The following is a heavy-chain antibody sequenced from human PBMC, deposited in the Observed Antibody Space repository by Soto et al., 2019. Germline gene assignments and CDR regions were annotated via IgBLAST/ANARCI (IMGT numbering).Heavy chain of an antibody. CDR1: GYTFNTYG. Sequence: ASVKVSCKTSGYTFNTYGINWVRQAPGQGLELMGWISAYDGKTTYADKFHGRVTLTTDTSTSTVYMELRSLRSDDTAIYYCARDPHEFWTSYWFDPWGQGTPVTVSS. CDR2: ISAYDGKT. V-gene: IGHV1-18*01. J-gene: IGHJ5*02. D-gene: IGHD3-3*01. CDR3: ARDPHEFWTSYWFDP.